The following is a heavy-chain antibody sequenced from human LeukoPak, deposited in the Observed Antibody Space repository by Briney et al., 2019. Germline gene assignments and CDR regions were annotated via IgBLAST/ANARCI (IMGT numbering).Heavy chain of an antibody. V-gene: IGHV3-48*03. CDR3: AELGITMIGGV. J-gene: IGHJ6*04. CDR1: GLTFVNFG. Sequence: GGTLRLSCKVSGLTFVNFGMNWVRQAPGKGLEWVSYISSSGSTIYYADSVKGRFTISRDNAKNSLYLQMNSLRAEDTAVYYCAELGITMIGGVWGKGTTVTISS. D-gene: IGHD3-10*02. CDR2: ISSSGSTI.